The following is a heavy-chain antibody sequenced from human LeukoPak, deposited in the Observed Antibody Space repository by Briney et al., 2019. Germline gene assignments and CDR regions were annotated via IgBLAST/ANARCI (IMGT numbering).Heavy chain of an antibody. D-gene: IGHD6-13*01. CDR2: ISGSGGST. CDR1: GFTPSSYA. Sequence: GGSLRLSCAASGFTPSSYAMSWVRQAPGKGLEWVSAISGSGGSTYYADSVKGRFTISRDNSKNTLYLQMNSLRAEDTAVYCCAKDVVVIAAQGWFNPGGQGTLVTVSS. J-gene: IGHJ5*02. V-gene: IGHV3-23*01. CDR3: AKDVVVIAAQGWFNP.